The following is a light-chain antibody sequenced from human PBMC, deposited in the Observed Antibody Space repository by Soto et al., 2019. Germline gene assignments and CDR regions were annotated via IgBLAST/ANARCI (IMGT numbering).Light chain of an antibody. CDR3: QQYYTSPWT. CDR1: QSISSW. J-gene: IGKJ1*01. CDR2: YAS. V-gene: IGKV1-5*01. Sequence: DIQMTQSPSTLSASVGDRVTITCRASQSISSWLAWYQQKPGKAPKLLVYYASSLEGGVPSRFSGSPSGTDFSLTISSLQPDGFATYYCQQYYTSPWTFGQGAKVEIK.